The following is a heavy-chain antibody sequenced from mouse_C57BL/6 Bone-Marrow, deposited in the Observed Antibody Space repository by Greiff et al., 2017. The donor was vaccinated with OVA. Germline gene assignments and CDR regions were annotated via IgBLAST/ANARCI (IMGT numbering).Heavy chain of an antibody. Sequence: VQLQQSGPELVKPGASVKMSCKASGYTFTDYNMHWVKQSHGKSLEWIGYINPNNGGTSYNQKFKGKATLTVNKSSSTAYMELRSLTSEDSAVYYCARWNYGNYYAMDYWGQGTSVTVSS. CDR2: INPNNGGT. CDR3: ARWNYGNYYAMDY. CDR1: GYTFTDYN. J-gene: IGHJ4*01. V-gene: IGHV1-22*01. D-gene: IGHD2-1*01.